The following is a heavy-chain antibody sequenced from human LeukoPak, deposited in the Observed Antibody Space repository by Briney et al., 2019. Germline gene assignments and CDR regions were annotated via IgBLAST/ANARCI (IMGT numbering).Heavy chain of an antibody. CDR3: ARDPRGIAVAGTGDY. V-gene: IGHV3-48*03. D-gene: IGHD6-19*01. Sequence: HPGGSLRLSCAASGFAFRTYEMNWVRQAPGKGLEWVSYISSSGSTIYYADSVKGRFTISRDNSKNTVYLHMNSLRVEDTAVYYCARDPRGIAVAGTGDYWGQGTLVTVSS. CDR2: ISSSGSTI. J-gene: IGHJ4*02. CDR1: GFAFRTYE.